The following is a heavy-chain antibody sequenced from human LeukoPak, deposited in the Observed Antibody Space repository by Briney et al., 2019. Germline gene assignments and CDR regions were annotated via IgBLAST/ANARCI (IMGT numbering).Heavy chain of an antibody. CDR1: GFTFSSYG. CDR2: IWYDGSNK. V-gene: IGHV3-33*01. CDR3: AREYSAGWFDP. J-gene: IGHJ5*02. Sequence: GGSLRLSCAASGFTFSSYGMHWVRQAPGKGLEWVAVIWYDGSNKFYADSVKGRFTISRDNSKNTLYLQMNSLRAEDTAVYCCAREYSAGWFDPWGQGTLVTVSS. D-gene: IGHD6-13*01.